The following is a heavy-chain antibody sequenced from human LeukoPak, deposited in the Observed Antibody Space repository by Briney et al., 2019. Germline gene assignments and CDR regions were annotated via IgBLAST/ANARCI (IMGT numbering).Heavy chain of an antibody. D-gene: IGHD6-19*01. Sequence: PSETLSLTCTVSGGSISSGSYDWSWIRQPAGKGLEWIGRIYTSGSTNYKPSLKRRVTISVDTSKNQFSLKLSSVTAADTAVYYCAREAEQWLVGWFDPWGQGTLVTVSS. CDR3: AREAEQWLVGWFDP. V-gene: IGHV4-61*02. CDR2: IYTSGST. CDR1: GGSISSGSYD. J-gene: IGHJ5*02.